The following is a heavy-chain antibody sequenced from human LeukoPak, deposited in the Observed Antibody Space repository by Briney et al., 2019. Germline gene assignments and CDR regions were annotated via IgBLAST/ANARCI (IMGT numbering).Heavy chain of an antibody. D-gene: IGHD3-3*01. CDR1: GYTFTSYG. CDR3: ASSTIFGVDPFYYGMDV. J-gene: IGHJ6*02. V-gene: IGHV1-18*01. Sequence: GSVKVSCKASGYTFTSYGISWVRQAPGQGLEWMGWISAYNGNTNYAQKLQGRVTMTTDTSTSAAYMELRSLRSDDTAVYYCASSTIFGVDPFYYGMDVWGQGTTVTVSS. CDR2: ISAYNGNT.